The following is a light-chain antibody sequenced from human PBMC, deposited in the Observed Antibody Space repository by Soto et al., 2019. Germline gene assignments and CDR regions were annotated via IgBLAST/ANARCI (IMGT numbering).Light chain of an antibody. CDR1: QSLLHSNGYNY. V-gene: IGKV2-28*01. J-gene: IGKJ4*01. Sequence: DIVMTQSPLSLPVTPGEPASISCSSSQSLLHSNGYNYWDWYLQKPGQSPQLLIYLGSNRASGVPARFSGSGSGTDFTLKISRVEAEDLGVYYCMQALQTLPLTFGGGTKVEIK. CDR2: LGS. CDR3: MQALQTLPLT.